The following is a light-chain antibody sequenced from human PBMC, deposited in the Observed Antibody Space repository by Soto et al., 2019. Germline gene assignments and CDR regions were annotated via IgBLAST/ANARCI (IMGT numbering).Light chain of an antibody. J-gene: IGLJ2*01. CDR1: SSDIASYKF. CDR2: EVN. CDR3: SSATNTDTLVV. V-gene: IGLV2-14*01. Sequence: QSALTQPASVSGSPGQSITISCTGTSSDIASYKFVSWFQHHPGKAPKLLIYEVNNRPSGISNRFSGSKSGNTAFLTISGLQPEDEATYFCSSATNTDTLVVFGGGTKVTVL.